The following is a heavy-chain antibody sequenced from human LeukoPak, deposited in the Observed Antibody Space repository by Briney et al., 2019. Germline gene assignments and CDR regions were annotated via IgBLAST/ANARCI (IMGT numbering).Heavy chain of an antibody. CDR3: ARRDGDYFYYFDY. J-gene: IGHJ4*02. V-gene: IGHV3-21*01. Sequence: GGSLRLSCAASGFTFSSYSMNWVRQAPGKGLEWVSSISSSSSYIYYADSVKGRFTISRDNAKNSLYLHMNSLRAEDTAVYYCARRDGDYFYYFDYWGQGTLVTVSS. D-gene: IGHD4-17*01. CDR2: ISSSSSYI. CDR1: GFTFSSYS.